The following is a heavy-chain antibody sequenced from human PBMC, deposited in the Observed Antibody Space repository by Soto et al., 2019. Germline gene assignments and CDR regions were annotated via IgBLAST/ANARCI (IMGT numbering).Heavy chain of an antibody. Sequence: QIQLVQSGAEVKKPGASVKVSCKASGYTFSSYHITWVRQAPGQGLEWMGWISAYSGSTNYALILQGRVTMTTDPSTSTAYLELRSLRSDDTAVYYCARDLPPVDYWGQGTLVTVSS. CDR3: ARDLPPVDY. CDR2: ISAYSGST. CDR1: GYTFSSYH. J-gene: IGHJ4*02. V-gene: IGHV1-18*01.